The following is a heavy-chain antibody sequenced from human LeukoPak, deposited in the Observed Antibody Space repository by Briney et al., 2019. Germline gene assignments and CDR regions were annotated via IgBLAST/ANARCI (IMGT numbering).Heavy chain of an antibody. V-gene: IGHV3-11*04. CDR3: AKDQGGTLWFDY. Sequence: GGSLRLSCAASGFTFSDYYMSWIRQAPGKGLEWVSYISSSGSTIYYADSVKGRFTISRDNSKNTLYLQMNSLRAEDTAVYYCAKDQGGTLWFDYWGQGTLVTVSS. J-gene: IGHJ4*02. CDR1: GFTFSDYY. D-gene: IGHD5-18*01. CDR2: ISSSGSTI.